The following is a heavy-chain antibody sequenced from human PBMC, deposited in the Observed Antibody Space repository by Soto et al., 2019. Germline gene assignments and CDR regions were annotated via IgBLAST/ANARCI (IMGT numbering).Heavy chain of an antibody. V-gene: IGHV1-69*01. Sequence: QVQLVQSGAEVKKPGSSVKVSCKASGGIFSTYAISWLRQAPGQGLEWMGGIIPLFGTPNYAQRFQGRVTMTGDESTSTAYMELSRLRSEDTAFYYCARDRDDYGSGNYYNRIDFWGQGTLVTVS. CDR2: IIPLFGTP. D-gene: IGHD3-10*01. CDR1: GGIFSTYA. J-gene: IGHJ4*02. CDR3: ARDRDDYGSGNYYNRIDF.